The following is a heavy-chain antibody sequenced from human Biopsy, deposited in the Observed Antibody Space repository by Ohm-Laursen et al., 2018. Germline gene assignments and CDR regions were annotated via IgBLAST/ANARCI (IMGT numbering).Heavy chain of an antibody. D-gene: IGHD1-26*01. V-gene: IGHV1-2*02. J-gene: IGHJ4*02. Sequence: ASVKVSCKASGYTFTGHYMHWVRQAPGQGLEWMGWINPNSGGTKYAQKFQVRVTMTRDTSTGTAYMELSGLTSDDTAVYYCARDRNEYSGSFYVWGQGSLVTVSS. CDR1: GYTFTGHY. CDR3: ARDRNEYSGSFYV. CDR2: INPNSGGT.